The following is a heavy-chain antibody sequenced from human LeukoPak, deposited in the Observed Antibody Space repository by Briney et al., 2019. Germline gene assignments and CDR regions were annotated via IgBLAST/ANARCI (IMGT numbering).Heavy chain of an antibody. CDR3: ARHVLDGFFDY. V-gene: IGHV4-59*08. J-gene: IGHJ4*02. D-gene: IGHD3-16*01. Sequence: SETLSLTCTVSGGSISPYYWSWIRQPPGKGLEWIGCIYYSGSTNYNPSLKSRVTMSVDTSKNQFSLKLTSVTAADTAVYYCARHVLDGFFDYWGQGTLVTVSS. CDR1: GGSISPYY. CDR2: IYYSGST.